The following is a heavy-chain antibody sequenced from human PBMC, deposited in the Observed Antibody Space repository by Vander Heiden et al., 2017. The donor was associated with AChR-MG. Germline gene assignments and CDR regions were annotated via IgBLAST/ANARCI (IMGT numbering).Heavy chain of an antibody. V-gene: IGHV4-39*01. CDR2: IYYSGST. CDR3: ARQGRGVTVVRGIKGAFDI. Sequence: QLQLKESGPGLVKPSETLSLTCIVSGDSISSSDYYWGWIRQPPGKGLEWIGSIYYSGSTYYNPSLKSRVTISVDTSKNQFSLRLTSVTAADTAVYSCARQGRGVTVVRGIKGAFDIWGQGTMVTVSS. D-gene: IGHD3-10*01. J-gene: IGHJ3*02. CDR1: GDSISSSDYY.